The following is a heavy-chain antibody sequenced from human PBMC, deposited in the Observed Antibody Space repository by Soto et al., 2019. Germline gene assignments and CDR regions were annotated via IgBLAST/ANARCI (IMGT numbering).Heavy chain of an antibody. CDR1: GGSISSGGYY. J-gene: IGHJ6*03. D-gene: IGHD6-6*01. V-gene: IGHV4-31*03. Sequence: SETLSLTCTVSGGSISSGGYYWSWIRQHPGKGLEWIGYINHSGSTNYNPSLKSRVTISVDTSKNQFSLKLSSVTAADTAVYYCAGPLVSIAARRGNYYYYYMDVWGKGTTVTVSS. CDR2: INHSGST. CDR3: AGPLVSIAARRGNYYYYYMDV.